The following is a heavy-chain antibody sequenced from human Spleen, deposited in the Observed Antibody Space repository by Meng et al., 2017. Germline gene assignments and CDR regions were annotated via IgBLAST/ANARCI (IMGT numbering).Heavy chain of an antibody. Sequence: ASVKVSCKASGYTFTGYYMHWVRQAPGQGLEWTGRINPNSGGTNYAQKFQGRVTMTRDTSISTAYMELSRLRSDDTAVYYCARSDDYVWGSPSDYWGQGTLVTVSS. CDR2: INPNSGGT. CDR3: ARSDDYVWGSPSDY. D-gene: IGHD3-16*01. J-gene: IGHJ4*02. CDR1: GYTFTGYY. V-gene: IGHV1-2*06.